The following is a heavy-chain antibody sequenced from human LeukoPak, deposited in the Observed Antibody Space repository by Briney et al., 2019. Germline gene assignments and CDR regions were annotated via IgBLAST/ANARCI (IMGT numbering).Heavy chain of an antibody. CDR2: INHSGST. CDR3: AGGGYCSSTSCYTRFDP. V-gene: IGHV4-34*01. J-gene: IGHJ5*02. CDR1: GGSFSGYY. D-gene: IGHD2-2*02. Sequence: SETLSLTCAVYGGSFSGYYWSWIRQPPGKGLEWIGEINHSGSTNYNPSLKSRVTISVDTSKNQFSLKLSSVTAADTAVYYCAGGGYCSSTSCYTRFDPWGQGTLVTVSS.